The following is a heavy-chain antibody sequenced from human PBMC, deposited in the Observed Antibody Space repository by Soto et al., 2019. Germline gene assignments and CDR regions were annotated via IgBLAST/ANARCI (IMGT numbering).Heavy chain of an antibody. CDR2: ISSSSSYI. Sequence: VQLVESGGGLVKPGGSLRLSCAASGFTFSSYNMNWVRQAPGKGLEWVSSISSSSSYIYYADSVKGRFTISRDNAKNSLYLQMNSLRAEDTAVYYCVVVARSWPLTWGQGTLVTVSS. V-gene: IGHV3-21*01. D-gene: IGHD6-13*01. J-gene: IGHJ4*02. CDR1: GFTFSSYN. CDR3: VVVARSWPLT.